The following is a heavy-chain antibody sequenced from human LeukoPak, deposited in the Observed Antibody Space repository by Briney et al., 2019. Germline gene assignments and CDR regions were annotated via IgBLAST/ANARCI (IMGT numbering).Heavy chain of an antibody. J-gene: IGHJ4*02. CDR2: IKSKTDGGTT. CDR3: TTGYYVEVSSGWSYFDY. V-gene: IGHV3-15*01. CDR1: GFTFSNAW. D-gene: IGHD6-19*01. Sequence: GGSLRLSCAASGFTFSNAWMSWVRQAPGKGLEWVGRIKSKTDGGTTDYAAPVKGRFTISRDDSKNTLYLQMNSLKTEDTAVYYCTTGYYVEVSSGWSYFDYWGQGTLVTVSP.